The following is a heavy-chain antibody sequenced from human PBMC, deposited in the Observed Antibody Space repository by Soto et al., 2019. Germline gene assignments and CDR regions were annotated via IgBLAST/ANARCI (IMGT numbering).Heavy chain of an antibody. D-gene: IGHD6-13*01. CDR3: ARDQGQQLMYYFDY. V-gene: IGHV1-69*06. CDR1: GGTFSSYA. J-gene: IGHJ4*02. Sequence: GASVKVSCKASGGTFSSYAISWVRQAPGQGLEWMGGIIPIFGTASYAQKFQGRVTITADKSTSTAYMELSSLRSEDTAVYYCARDQGQQLMYYFDYWGQGTLVTVSS. CDR2: IIPIFGTA.